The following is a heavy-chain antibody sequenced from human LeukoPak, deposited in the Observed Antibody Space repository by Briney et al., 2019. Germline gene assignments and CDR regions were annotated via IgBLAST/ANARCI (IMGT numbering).Heavy chain of an antibody. D-gene: IGHD3-3*01. CDR1: GGSISSGGYY. Sequence: SETLSLTCTVSGGSISSGGYYWSWLRQHPGKGLEWIGYIYYSGSTYYNPSLKSRVTISVDTSKNQFSLKLSSVTAADTAVYYCARMSDDFWSGYSKYYFDYWGQGTLVTVSS. CDR2: IYYSGST. CDR3: ARMSDDFWSGYSKYYFDY. J-gene: IGHJ4*02. V-gene: IGHV4-31*03.